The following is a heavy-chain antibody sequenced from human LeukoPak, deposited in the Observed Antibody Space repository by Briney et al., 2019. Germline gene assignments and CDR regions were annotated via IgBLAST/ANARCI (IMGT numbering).Heavy chain of an antibody. Sequence: ASVKVSCKVSGDTFTGYSMNWVRQAPGQGLEWMGGFDPVDGVTIYAQKFQGRVTMTEDKSTDTAYMELSSLRSEDTAVYYCATGQALSGRCGYSQHWGQSTLVTVSS. CDR1: GDTFTGYS. V-gene: IGHV1-24*01. J-gene: IGHJ1*01. D-gene: IGHD1-26*01. CDR2: FDPVDGVT. CDR3: ATGQALSGRCGYSQH.